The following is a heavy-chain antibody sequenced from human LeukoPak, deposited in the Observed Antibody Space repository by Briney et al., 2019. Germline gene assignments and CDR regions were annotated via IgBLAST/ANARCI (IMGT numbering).Heavy chain of an antibody. CDR1: GFTFSDYG. CDR3: AKAGIGADGAGFLCEY. V-gene: IGHV3-23*01. Sequence: GGSLRLSCAASGFTFSDYGMSWVRQAPGKGLEWVSTASYYVGKQYHADSVRGRFTVSRDNSRNTVSLQMSSLRVEDTGIYYCAKAGIGADGAGFLCEYWGQGTLVTVSS. D-gene: IGHD1-1*01. CDR2: ASYYVGKQ. J-gene: IGHJ4*02.